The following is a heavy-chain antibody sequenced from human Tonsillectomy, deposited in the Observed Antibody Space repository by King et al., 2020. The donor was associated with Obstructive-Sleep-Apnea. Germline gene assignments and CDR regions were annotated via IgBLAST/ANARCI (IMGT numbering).Heavy chain of an antibody. D-gene: IGHD4-17*01. CDR3: ASGYGDYEEYYFDY. J-gene: IGHJ4*02. V-gene: IGHV1-69*01. CDR2: IIXIFGTA. CDR1: GGTFSSYA. Sequence: QLVQSGAEVXKPGSSVKVSCKASGGTFSSYAISWVRQAPGQGXEWMXGIIXIFGTANYAQKFQGRVTITADESTSTAYMELSSLRPEDTAVYYCASGYGDYEEYYFDYWGQGTLVTVSS.